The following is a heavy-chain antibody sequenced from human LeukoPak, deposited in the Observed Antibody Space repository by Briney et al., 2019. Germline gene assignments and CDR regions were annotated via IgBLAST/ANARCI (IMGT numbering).Heavy chain of an antibody. CDR2: INPSGGST. Sequence: GASVKVSCKASGYTFTSYYMHWVRQAPGQGLEWMGIINPSGGSTSYAQRFQGRVTMTRDMSTSTVYMELSSLRSEDTAVYYCARGGHDYYDSSGYCNYWGQGTLVTVSS. J-gene: IGHJ4*02. CDR1: GYTFTSYY. D-gene: IGHD3-22*01. CDR3: ARGGHDYYDSSGYCNY. V-gene: IGHV1-46*01.